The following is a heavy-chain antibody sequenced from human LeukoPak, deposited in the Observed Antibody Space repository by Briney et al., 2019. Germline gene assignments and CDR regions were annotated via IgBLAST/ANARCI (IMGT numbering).Heavy chain of an antibody. Sequence: PGGSLRLSCAASGFSFSSYTMNWVRQAPGKGLESVSSIISSISYIYYADSVKGRFTISRDNAKNSLYLQMNSLRAEDTAVYYCARKGGGDVNAFDIWGQGTMVTVSS. CDR2: IISSISYI. J-gene: IGHJ3*02. D-gene: IGHD2-21*02. V-gene: IGHV3-21*01. CDR1: GFSFSSYT. CDR3: ARKGGGDVNAFDI.